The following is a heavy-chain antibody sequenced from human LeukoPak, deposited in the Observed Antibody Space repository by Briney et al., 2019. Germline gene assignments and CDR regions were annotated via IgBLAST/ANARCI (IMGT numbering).Heavy chain of an antibody. J-gene: IGHJ4*02. CDR3: ATVTTGYFDY. V-gene: IGHV4-31*03. D-gene: IGHD4-17*01. CDR1: GGSVSSGSHY. CDR2: IYYSGST. Sequence: PSETLSLTCPVSGGSVSSGSHYWSWIRQHPGKGLEWIGYIYYSGSTYYNPSLKSRVTISVDTSKNQFSLKLSSVTAADTAVYYCATVTTGYFDYWGQGTLVTVSS.